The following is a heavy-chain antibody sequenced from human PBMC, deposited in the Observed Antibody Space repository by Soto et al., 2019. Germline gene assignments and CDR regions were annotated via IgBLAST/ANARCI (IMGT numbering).Heavy chain of an antibody. CDR2: INNNGGDT. J-gene: IGHJ4*02. Sequence: GGSLRLSCAASGFTFSSHAMYWVRQAPGKGPEYVSAINNNGGDTHYANSAKGRFTISRDNSKNTLYLQMGSLRAEDMAVYFCARAPQYYYDSSGVDYWGQGTLVTVSS. CDR1: GFTFSSHA. CDR3: ARAPQYYYDSSGVDY. D-gene: IGHD3-22*01. V-gene: IGHV3-64*01.